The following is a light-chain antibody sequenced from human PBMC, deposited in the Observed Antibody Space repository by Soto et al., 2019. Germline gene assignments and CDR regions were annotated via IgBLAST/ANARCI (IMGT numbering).Light chain of an antibody. J-gene: IGKJ1*01. CDR2: GAS. Sequence: DIQMTQPTSSVSASVGDRFTITCRASQGIDNWLAWYQKKPGKAPKLLIYGASHLQFGVPSRFSGSGSGTDFTLKISRVEAEDVGVYYCMQSLQTPWTFGQGTKVDIK. V-gene: IGKV1D-12*01. CDR1: QGIDNW. CDR3: MQSLQTPWT.